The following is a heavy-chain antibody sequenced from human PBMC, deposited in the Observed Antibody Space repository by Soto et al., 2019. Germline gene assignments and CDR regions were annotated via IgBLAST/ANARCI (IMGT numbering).Heavy chain of an antibody. V-gene: IGHV3-30-3*01. J-gene: IGHJ6*02. Sequence: GGSLRLSCAASGFTFSRYAMHWVLQAPGKGLEWVAVISYDGSNKYYADSVKGRFTISRDNSKNTLYLQMNSLRAEDTAVYYCARQVVPAAISSYYYYGMDVWGQGTTVTVSS. CDR3: ARQVVPAAISSYYYYGMDV. CDR2: ISYDGSNK. CDR1: GFTFSRYA. D-gene: IGHD2-2*01.